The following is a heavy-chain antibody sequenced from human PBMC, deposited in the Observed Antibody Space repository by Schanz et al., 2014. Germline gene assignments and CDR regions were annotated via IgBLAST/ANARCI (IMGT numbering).Heavy chain of an antibody. V-gene: IGHV3-66*01. D-gene: IGHD3-10*01. CDR1: GFSVSSNF. J-gene: IGHJ3*02. Sequence: EVQLVESGGGLVQPGGSLRLSCAASGFSVSSNFMTWVRQAPGKGLEWVSLIYSGGDTNYAGSVKGRFTISRDGSKNTLYLQMNSLRAEDTAVYYCAKDLRVAYYGSTDAFDIWGQGTMVTVSS. CDR3: AKDLRVAYYGSTDAFDI. CDR2: IYSGGDT.